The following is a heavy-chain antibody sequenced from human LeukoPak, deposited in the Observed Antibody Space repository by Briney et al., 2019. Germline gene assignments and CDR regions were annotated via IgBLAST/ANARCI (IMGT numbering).Heavy chain of an antibody. CDR3: AKWGNYDVLTCYYVSDF. D-gene: IGHD3-9*01. Sequence: GGSLRLSCAASGFIFSNYAMYWVRQAPGKGPEWVSAISGRSDNTYYADSVKGRFTLSGDSSKNTLYLQMNSLRADDTAVYYCAKWGNYDVLTCYYVSDFWGQGTLVTVSS. J-gene: IGHJ4*02. CDR1: GFIFSNYA. CDR2: ISGRSDNT. V-gene: IGHV3-23*01.